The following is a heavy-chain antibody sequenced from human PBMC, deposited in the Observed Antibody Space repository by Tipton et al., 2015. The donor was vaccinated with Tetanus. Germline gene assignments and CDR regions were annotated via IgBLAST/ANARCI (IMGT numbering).Heavy chain of an antibody. CDR1: GGSISSYY. CDR3: ARARGVGATKADDAFDI. CDR2: IYYSGST. V-gene: IGHV4-59*01. D-gene: IGHD1-26*01. Sequence: TLSLTCTVSGGSISSYYWSWIRQPPGKGLEWIGYIYYSGSTNCNPSLKSRVTISVDTSKNQFSLKLSSVTAADTAVYYCARARGVGATKADDAFDIWGQGTMVTVSS. J-gene: IGHJ3*02.